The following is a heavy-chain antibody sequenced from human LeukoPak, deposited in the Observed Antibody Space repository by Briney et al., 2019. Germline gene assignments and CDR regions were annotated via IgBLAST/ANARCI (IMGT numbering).Heavy chain of an antibody. CDR3: ARALTSSIVVVSSYYYYYMDV. CDR2: IYYSGST. D-gene: IGHD2-2*01. V-gene: IGHV4-39*07. Sequence: SETLSLTCTVSGGSISSSSYYWGWIRQPPGKGLEWIGSIYYSGSTYYNPSLKSRVTISVDTSKNQFSLKLSSVTAADTAVYYCARALTSSIVVVSSYYYYYMDVWGKGTTVTVSS. CDR1: GGSISSSSYY. J-gene: IGHJ6*03.